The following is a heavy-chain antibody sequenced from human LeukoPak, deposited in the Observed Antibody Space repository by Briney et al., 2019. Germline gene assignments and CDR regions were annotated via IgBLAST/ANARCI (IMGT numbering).Heavy chain of an antibody. CDR3: AKLLSGYDSSSFMDGMDG. Sequence: AGSLRLSCAASGFTFSSYAMSWVRQAPGKGLEWVSAISGSGGSTYYADSVKGRFTISRDNSKNTLYLQMNSLRAEDTAVYYCAKLLSGYDSSSFMDGMDGWGHGITVSISS. J-gene: IGHJ6*02. CDR2: ISGSGGST. V-gene: IGHV3-23*01. D-gene: IGHD5-12*01. CDR1: GFTFSSYA.